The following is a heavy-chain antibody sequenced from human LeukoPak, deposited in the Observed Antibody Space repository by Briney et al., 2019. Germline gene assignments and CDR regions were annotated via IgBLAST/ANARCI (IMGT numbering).Heavy chain of an antibody. Sequence: ASVKVSCKVSGYTLTELSMHWVRQAPGQGLEWMGCFDPEDGETIYAQKFQGRVTMTEDTSTDTAYMDLSSLRSDDTAVYYCAASMIGGGAFDIWGQGTMVTVSS. V-gene: IGHV1-24*01. J-gene: IGHJ3*02. D-gene: IGHD3-16*01. CDR2: FDPEDGET. CDR1: GYTLTELS. CDR3: AASMIGGGAFDI.